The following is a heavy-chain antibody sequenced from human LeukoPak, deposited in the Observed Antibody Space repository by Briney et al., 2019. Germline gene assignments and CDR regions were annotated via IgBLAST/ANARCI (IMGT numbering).Heavy chain of an antibody. CDR1: GYSFNSYW. CDR3: ASGHGLLWFGELFAY. J-gene: IGHJ4*02. Sequence: GESLKISCKGSGYSFNSYWIGWVRQMPGKGLEWMGIIYPGDSDTRYRPSFQGQVTISADKSISTAYLQWSSLKASDTAMYYCASGHGLLWFGELFAYWGQGTLVTVSS. D-gene: IGHD3-10*01. V-gene: IGHV5-51*01. CDR2: IYPGDSDT.